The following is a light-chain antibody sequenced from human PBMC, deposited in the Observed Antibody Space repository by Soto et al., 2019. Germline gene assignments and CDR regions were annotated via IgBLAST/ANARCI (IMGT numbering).Light chain of an antibody. J-gene: IGKJ1*01. V-gene: IGKV1-5*01. CDR1: QSISSW. Sequence: DIQMTQSPSTLSASVGERVTITCRASQSISSWLAWYQQKPGKAPKLLIYDASSLESGVPSRFSGRGSGTEFTLTISSLQPDDFATYYCQQYNSYSWTFGHGTKVDIK. CDR3: QQYNSYSWT. CDR2: DAS.